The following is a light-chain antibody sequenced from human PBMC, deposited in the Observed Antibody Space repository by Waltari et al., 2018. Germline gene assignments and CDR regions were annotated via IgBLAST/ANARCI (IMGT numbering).Light chain of an antibody. J-gene: IGLJ1*01. CDR2: DVS. CDR1: DSHVGGYHF. Sequence: QSALTPPRSVSGSPGHPVTISCPGTDSHVGGYHFVFWYQQHPGKAPKLMIYDVSKRPSGVPDRFSGSKSGNTVSLTISGLQAEDEADYYCCSYAGSYTLYVFGTGTKVTVL. V-gene: IGLV2-11*01. CDR3: CSYAGSYTLYV.